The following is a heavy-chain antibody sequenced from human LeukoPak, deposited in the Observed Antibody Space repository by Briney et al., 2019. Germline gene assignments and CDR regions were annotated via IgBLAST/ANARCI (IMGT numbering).Heavy chain of an antibody. CDR1: GFTVSSNY. J-gene: IGHJ4*02. CDR2: IYSGGST. Sequence: GGSLSLSCAAAGFTVSSNYMSWVRQPPGKGLGWVSVIYSGGSTAYADSVKGRFTISRDISKNTVYLQMNSLRVDDTAVYYCARDAVTDYWGQGTLVTVSS. D-gene: IGHD3-16*01. CDR3: ARDAVTDY. V-gene: IGHV3-53*01.